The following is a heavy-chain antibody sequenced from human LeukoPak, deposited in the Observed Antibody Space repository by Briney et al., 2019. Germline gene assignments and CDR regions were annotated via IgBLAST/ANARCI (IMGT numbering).Heavy chain of an antibody. D-gene: IGHD1-20*01. CDR1: GGSISGYY. Sequence: SETLSLTCTVSGGSISGYYWSWIRQPPGKGLEWIAYIYYSGSTSYNPSLKSRVTISVDTSKNQFSLKLSSVTAADTAVYYCARDRRLYNWSGPIQHWGQGTLVTVSS. V-gene: IGHV4-59*12. CDR3: ARDRRLYNWSGPIQH. CDR2: IYYSGST. J-gene: IGHJ1*01.